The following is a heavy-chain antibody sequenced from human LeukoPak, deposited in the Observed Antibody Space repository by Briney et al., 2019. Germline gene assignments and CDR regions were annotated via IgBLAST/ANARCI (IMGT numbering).Heavy chain of an antibody. CDR3: ARVRAMVSYYYGMDV. CDR1: GYSISSGYY. D-gene: IGHD5-18*01. V-gene: IGHV4-38-2*02. J-gene: IGHJ6*02. Sequence: PSETLSLTCTVSGYSISSGYYWGWIRQPPGKGLEWIGSIYHSGSTYYNPSLKSRVTISVDTSKNQFSLKLGSVTAADTAVYYCARVRAMVSYYYGMDVWGQGTTVTVSS. CDR2: IYHSGST.